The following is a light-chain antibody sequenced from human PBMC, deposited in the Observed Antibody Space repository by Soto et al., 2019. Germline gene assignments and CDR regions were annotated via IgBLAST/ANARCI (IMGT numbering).Light chain of an antibody. Sequence: DIQMTQSPSSLSASVGDTVTITCRASQGISNYLAWYQQKPGQVPNLLIYAASTLQSGVPSRFSGSGSATDFILTSSRLRAEDVATYCCQKYNNAPLTFGQGTKVEI. CDR3: QKYNNAPLT. J-gene: IGKJ1*01. CDR1: QGISNY. V-gene: IGKV1-27*01. CDR2: AAS.